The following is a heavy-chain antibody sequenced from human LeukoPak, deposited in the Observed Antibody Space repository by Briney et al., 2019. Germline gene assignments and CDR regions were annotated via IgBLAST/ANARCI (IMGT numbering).Heavy chain of an antibody. CDR1: GGSISSYY. CDR2: IYYSGST. V-gene: IGHV4-59*12. J-gene: IGHJ4*02. D-gene: IGHD3/OR15-3a*01. Sequence: SETLSLTCTVSGGSISSYYWSWIRQPPGKGLEWIGYIYYSGSTNYNPSLKSRVTISVDTSKNQFSLKLSSVTAADTAVYYCARVEIGPSGNVIDYWGQGTLVTVSS. CDR3: ARVEIGPSGNVIDY.